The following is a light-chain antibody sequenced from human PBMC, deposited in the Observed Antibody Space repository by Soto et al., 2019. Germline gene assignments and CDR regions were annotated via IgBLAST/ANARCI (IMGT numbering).Light chain of an antibody. Sequence: QSALTQPASVSGSLGQSITISCTGTSSDVGGYNYVSWYQQHPGKAPKLMIYEVSNRPSGVSDRFSGSKSGNTASLTISGLQGVDEADYYCSSYTISSSPVMFGGGTQLTVL. J-gene: IGLJ3*02. CDR2: EVS. CDR1: SSDVGGYNY. V-gene: IGLV2-14*01. CDR3: SSYTISSSPVM.